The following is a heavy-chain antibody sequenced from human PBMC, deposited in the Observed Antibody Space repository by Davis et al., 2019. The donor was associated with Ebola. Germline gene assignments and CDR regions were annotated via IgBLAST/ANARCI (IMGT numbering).Heavy chain of an antibody. CDR2: IYYSGST. J-gene: IGHJ4*02. D-gene: IGHD3-22*01. Sequence: SETLSLTCTVSGGSISSSSYYWGWIRRPPGKGLEWIGSIYYSGSTYYNPSLKSRVTISVDTSKNQFSLKLSSVTAADTAVYYCARSYDSSLMDYWGQGTLVTVSS. V-gene: IGHV4-39*01. CDR3: ARSYDSSLMDY. CDR1: GGSISSSSYY.